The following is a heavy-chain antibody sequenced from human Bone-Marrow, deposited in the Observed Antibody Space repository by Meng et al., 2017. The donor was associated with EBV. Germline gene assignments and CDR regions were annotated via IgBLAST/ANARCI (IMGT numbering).Heavy chain of an antibody. CDR3: ASESGRGYTPDY. Sequence: QVQVVQCAAEVKKPGPSGKVSCKTSGGPFRNYAISWVRQAPGQGLEWLGGFLPTLGAPNYAQKFHGRVSITADESTSTHYMDLSSLRSEDTAMYYCASESGRGYTPDYWGQGTLVTVSS. V-gene: IGHV1-69*01. CDR2: FLPTLGAP. J-gene: IGHJ4*02. D-gene: IGHD3-10*01. CDR1: GGPFRNYA.